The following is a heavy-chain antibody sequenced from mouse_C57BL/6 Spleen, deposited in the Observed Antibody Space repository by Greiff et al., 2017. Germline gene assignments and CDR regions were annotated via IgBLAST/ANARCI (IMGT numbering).Heavy chain of an antibody. Sequence: VQLQQSGPELVKPGASVKISCKASGYAFSSSWMNWVKQRPGKGLEWIRRIYPGDGDTNYNGKFKGKATLTADNSSSTAYMQLSSLTSEDSAVYFCARWATTGDWYFDVWGTGTTVTVSS. CDR3: ARWATTGDWYFDV. V-gene: IGHV1-82*01. CDR2: IYPGDGDT. J-gene: IGHJ1*03. D-gene: IGHD1-1*01. CDR1: GYAFSSSW.